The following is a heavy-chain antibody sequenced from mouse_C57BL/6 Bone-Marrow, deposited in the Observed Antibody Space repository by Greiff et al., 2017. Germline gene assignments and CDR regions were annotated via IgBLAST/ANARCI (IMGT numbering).Heavy chain of an antibody. CDR1: GYTFTSYW. CDR2: IYPGNSDT. Sequence: VQLQQSGTVLARPGASVKMSCKTSGYTFTSYWMPWVKQRPGQGLEWIGAIYPGNSDTSYNQKFKGKAKLTADTATSTAYMELSSLTNEDSAVYYCSCSNYLDYWGQGTSLTVSS. CDR3: SCSNYLDY. V-gene: IGHV1-5*01. J-gene: IGHJ2*02. D-gene: IGHD1-1*01.